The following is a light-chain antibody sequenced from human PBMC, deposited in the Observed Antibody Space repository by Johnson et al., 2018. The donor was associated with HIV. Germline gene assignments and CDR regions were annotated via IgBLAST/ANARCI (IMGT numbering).Light chain of an antibody. J-gene: IGLJ1*01. V-gene: IGLV1-51*02. CDR2: ENN. Sequence: QSVLTQPPSVSAAPGQKVTISCSGSSSNIGNNYVSWYQQLPGTAPKLLIYENNKRPSGIPDRFSGSKSGTSATLGITGLQTGDEADYYCGTLDSSWGVFGTGTKVTVL. CDR1: SSNIGNNY. CDR3: GTLDSSWGV.